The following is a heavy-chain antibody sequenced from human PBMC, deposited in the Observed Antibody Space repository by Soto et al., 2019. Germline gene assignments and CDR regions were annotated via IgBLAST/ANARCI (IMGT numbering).Heavy chain of an antibody. V-gene: IGHV4-39*01. J-gene: IGHJ6*02. CDR2: IYYNGST. CDR1: GDPITSSGSY. D-gene: IGHD6-19*01. CDR3: ARHGGTSGWYTRIYYYGMNV. Sequence: PSETLSLTCTVSGDPITSSGSYWGWIRQPPGKGLEWIGSIYYNGSTYYNPSLKSRVTISVDTSKNHLSLKLTSMTAADTAMYYCARHGGTSGWYTRIYYYGMNVWGQGTTVTVSS.